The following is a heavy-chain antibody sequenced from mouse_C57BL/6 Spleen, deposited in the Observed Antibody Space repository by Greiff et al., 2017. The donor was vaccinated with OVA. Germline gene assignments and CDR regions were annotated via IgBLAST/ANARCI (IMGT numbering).Heavy chain of an antibody. V-gene: IGHV10-1*01. D-gene: IGHD4-1*02. CDR1: GFSFNTYA. CDR3: VSNWDYAMDY. Sequence: EVKLVESGGGLVQPKGSLKLSCAASGFSFNTYAMNWVRQAPGKGLEWVARIRSKSNNYATYYADSVKDRFTISRHDSESMLYLQMNNLKTEDTAMYYCVSNWDYAMDYWGQGTSVTVSS. J-gene: IGHJ4*01. CDR2: IRSKSNNYAT.